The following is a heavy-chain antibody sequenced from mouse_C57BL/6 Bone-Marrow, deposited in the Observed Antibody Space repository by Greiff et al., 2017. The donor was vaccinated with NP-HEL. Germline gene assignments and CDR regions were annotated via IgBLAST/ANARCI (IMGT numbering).Heavy chain of an antibody. D-gene: IGHD3-2*02. CDR1: GFTFSDYY. CDR2: ISNGGGST. CDR3: ARRNSGYLYAMDY. Sequence: EVKLVESGGGLVQPGGSLKLSCAASGFTFSDYYMYWVRQTPEKRLEWVAYISNGGGSTYYPDTVKGRFTIYRDNAKNTLYLQMSRLKSEDTAMYYCARRNSGYLYAMDYWGQGTSVTVSS. V-gene: IGHV5-12*01. J-gene: IGHJ4*01.